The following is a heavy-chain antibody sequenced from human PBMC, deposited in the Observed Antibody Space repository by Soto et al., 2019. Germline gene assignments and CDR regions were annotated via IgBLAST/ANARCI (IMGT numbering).Heavy chain of an antibody. J-gene: IGHJ4*02. CDR1: GFTLSSYS. CDR2: ISYGGENK. V-gene: IGHV3-30*18. D-gene: IGHD3-10*01. CDR3: AKGISSPHYFDY. Sequence: PGGSLRLSCAVSGFTLSSYSMHWVRQAPGKGPEWVAVISYGGENKYYAESVKGRFNNSRDISKNTLYLQMNSLRAEDTSVYYCAKGISSPHYFDYWGQGTLVTVSS.